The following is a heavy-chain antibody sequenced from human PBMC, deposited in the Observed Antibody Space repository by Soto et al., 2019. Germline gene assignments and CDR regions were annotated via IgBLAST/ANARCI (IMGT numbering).Heavy chain of an antibody. CDR1: GGSISSGDYY. CDR2: IYYSGST. D-gene: IGHD1-26*01. J-gene: IGHJ6*02. CDR3: AGTSGRESYYYHGMDV. Sequence: SETLSLTCTVSGGSISSGDYYWSWIRQPPGKGLEWIGYIYYSGSTYYNPSLKSRVTISVDTSKNQFSLTLSSVTAADTAVYYCAGTSGRESYYYHGMDVWGQGTTVTVSS. V-gene: IGHV4-30-4*01.